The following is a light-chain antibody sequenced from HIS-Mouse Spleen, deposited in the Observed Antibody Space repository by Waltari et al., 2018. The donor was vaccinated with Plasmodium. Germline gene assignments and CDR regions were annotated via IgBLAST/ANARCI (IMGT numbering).Light chain of an antibody. Sequence: QLVLTQSPSASASLGASVKLTCTLSRGHSSYAIALHQQQPEKGPRYLMKLNSDGSHSKGDGIPDRFSGSSSGAERYLTISSLQSEDEADYYCQTWGTGMGVFGGGTKLTVL. CDR1: RGHSSYA. CDR2: LNSDGSH. J-gene: IGLJ2*01. V-gene: IGLV4-69*01. CDR3: QTWGTGMGV.